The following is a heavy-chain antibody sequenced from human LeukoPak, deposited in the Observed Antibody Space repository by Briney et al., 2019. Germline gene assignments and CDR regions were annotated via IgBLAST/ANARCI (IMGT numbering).Heavy chain of an antibody. D-gene: IGHD5-12*01. CDR2: INHSGST. Sequence: SETLSLTCAVYGGSFSGYYWSWIRQPPGKGLEWIGEINHSGSTNYNPSLKSRVTISVDTSKNQFSLKLSSVTAADTAVCYCARSIVGLRLGYYYYGMDVWGQGTTVTVSS. CDR3: ARSIVGLRLGYYYYGMDV. J-gene: IGHJ6*02. V-gene: IGHV4-34*01. CDR1: GGSFSGYY.